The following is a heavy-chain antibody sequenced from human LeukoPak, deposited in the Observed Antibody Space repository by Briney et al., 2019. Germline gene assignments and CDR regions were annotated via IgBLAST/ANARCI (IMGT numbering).Heavy chain of an antibody. D-gene: IGHD3-22*01. CDR2: IYYSGST. CDR1: GGSISSSSYY. Sequence: PSETLSLTCTVSGGSISSSSYYWGWIRQPPGKGLEWIGSIYYSGSTNYNPSLKSRVTISVDTSKNQFSLKLSSVTAADTAVYYCARGRGPYYYDSSGYLYAFDIWGQGTMVTVSS. CDR3: ARGRGPYYYDSSGYLYAFDI. J-gene: IGHJ3*02. V-gene: IGHV4-39*07.